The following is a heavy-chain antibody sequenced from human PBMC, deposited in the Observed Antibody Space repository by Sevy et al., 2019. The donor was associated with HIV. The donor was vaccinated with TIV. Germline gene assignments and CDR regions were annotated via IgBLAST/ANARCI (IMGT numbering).Heavy chain of an antibody. CDR2: ISSSSSTI. D-gene: IGHD2-21*01. J-gene: IGHJ6*02. Sequence: GGSLRLSCAASGFTFSSYSMNWVRQAPGKGLEWVSYISSSSSTIYYADSVKGRFTISRDNAKNSLYLQMNSLRDEDTAVYYCARERRPPYCRGDCYGMDVWGQGTTVTVSS. CDR1: GFTFSSYS. V-gene: IGHV3-48*02. CDR3: ARERRPPYCRGDCYGMDV.